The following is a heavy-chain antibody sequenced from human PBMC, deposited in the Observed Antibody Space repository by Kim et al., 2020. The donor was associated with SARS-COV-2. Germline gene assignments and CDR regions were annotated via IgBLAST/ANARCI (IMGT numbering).Heavy chain of an antibody. CDR2: ISNSDGST. CDR3: ARDPPWFDP. CDR1: GFTFTSHA. V-gene: IGHV3-23*01. J-gene: IGHJ5*02. Sequence: GGSLRLSCTASGFTFTSHAMSWVRQAPGKGLEWVSDISNSDGSTYYADSVKGRFTISRDNSKNTLYLQMNSLRVEDTAVYYCARDPPWFDPWGQGTLDTV.